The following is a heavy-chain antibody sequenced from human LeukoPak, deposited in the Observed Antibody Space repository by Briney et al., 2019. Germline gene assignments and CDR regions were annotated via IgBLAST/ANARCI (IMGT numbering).Heavy chain of an antibody. CDR1: GYTVTSYY. J-gene: IGHJ6*02. CDR3: ARGSRITIFGVVIDYYYYGMDV. V-gene: IGHV1-46*01. D-gene: IGHD3-3*01. CDR2: LNPSGGSS. Sequence: ASVKVSCTASGYTVTSYYMHWVRQAPGQGLEWMGILNPSGGSSSYAQKFQGRVTMTRNTSISTAYMELSSLRSEDTAVYYCARGSRITIFGVVIDYYYYGMDVWGQGTTVTVSS.